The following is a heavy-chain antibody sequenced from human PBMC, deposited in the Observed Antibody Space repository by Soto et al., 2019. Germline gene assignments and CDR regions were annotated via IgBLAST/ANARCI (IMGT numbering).Heavy chain of an antibody. CDR2: IYYSGST. V-gene: IGHV4-30-4*01. CDR1: GGSISRGDYY. Sequence: SETLCPTCPVSGGSISRGDYYWSWIRQPPGKGLEWIGYIYYSGSTYYNPSLKSRVTISVDTSKNQFSLKLSSVTAADTAVYYCARKRITMIVVVSGVDYGMDVWGQGTTVTSP. D-gene: IGHD3-22*01. CDR3: ARKRITMIVVVSGVDYGMDV. J-gene: IGHJ6*02.